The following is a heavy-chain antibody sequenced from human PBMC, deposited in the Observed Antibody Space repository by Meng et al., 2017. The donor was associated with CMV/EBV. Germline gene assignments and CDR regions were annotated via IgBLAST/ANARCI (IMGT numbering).Heavy chain of an antibody. CDR1: GDSISSSSYY. J-gene: IGHJ4*02. D-gene: IGHD3-16*01. Sequence: SETLSPTCPFSGDSISSSSYYWGWLRQPPGSGREWIGSIYYSGSTYYNPSLKSRVTISVDTSKNQFSLKLGYVTAADTAVYYCAAPVGAYYFDYWGQGTLVTVSS. V-gene: IGHV4-39*07. CDR2: IYYSGST. CDR3: AAPVGAYYFDY.